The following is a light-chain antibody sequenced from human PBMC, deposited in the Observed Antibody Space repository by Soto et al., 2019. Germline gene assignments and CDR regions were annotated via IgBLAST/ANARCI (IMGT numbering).Light chain of an antibody. CDR3: QQYSSYYPLT. Sequence: DIQMTQSPSTLSASVGDRVTITSRASQSISSWLAWYQQKPGKATKLMIYDAYSLESGTPSRFSGRRSGTEFILTIASVQPEDFAAYYCQQYSSYYPLTFGGGTKVDI. CDR2: DAY. CDR1: QSISSW. J-gene: IGKJ4*01. V-gene: IGKV1-5*01.